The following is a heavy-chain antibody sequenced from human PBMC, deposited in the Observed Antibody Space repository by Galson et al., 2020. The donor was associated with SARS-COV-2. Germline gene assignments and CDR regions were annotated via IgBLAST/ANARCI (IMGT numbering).Heavy chain of an antibody. J-gene: IGHJ6*03. D-gene: IGHD1-26*01. CDR2: IYYSGST. CDR1: GGSISSYY. V-gene: IGHV4-59*08. CDR3: ARIVGATPYYYYYMDV. Sequence: SETLSLTCTVSGGSISSYYWSWIRQPPGKGLEWIGSIYYSGSTNYNPSLKSRVTISVDTSKNQFSLKLSSVTAADTAVYYCARIVGATPYYYYYMDVWGKGTTVTVSS.